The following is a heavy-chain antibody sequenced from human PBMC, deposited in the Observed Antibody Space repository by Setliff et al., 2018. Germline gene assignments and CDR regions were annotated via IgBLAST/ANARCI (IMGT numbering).Heavy chain of an antibody. Sequence: SETLSLTCTVSGYSISSGYYWGWIRQPPGKGLEWIGSIYHSGSTYYNPSLKSRVTISVDTSKNQFSLKLSSVTAADTAVYYCARDYYDSSGYYLLAFDIWGQGTTVTVSS. CDR3: ARDYYDSSGYYLLAFDI. D-gene: IGHD3-22*01. J-gene: IGHJ3*02. CDR2: IYHSGST. V-gene: IGHV4-38-2*02. CDR1: GYSISSGYY.